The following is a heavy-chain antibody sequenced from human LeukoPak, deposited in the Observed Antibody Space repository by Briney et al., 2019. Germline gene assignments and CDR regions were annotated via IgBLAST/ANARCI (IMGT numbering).Heavy chain of an antibody. D-gene: IGHD3-10*01. V-gene: IGHV5-51*01. CDR2: IYPGDSDT. CDR3: AGPYYGSGSYYHPFDY. CDR1: GYSFTTYW. J-gene: IGHJ4*02. Sequence: GESLKISCKGSGYSFTTYWIGWVRQMPGKGLEWMGIIYPGDSDTRYSPSFRGQVTISADKSISTAYLQWSSLKASDTAMYYCAGPYYGSGSYYHPFDYWGQGTLVTVSS.